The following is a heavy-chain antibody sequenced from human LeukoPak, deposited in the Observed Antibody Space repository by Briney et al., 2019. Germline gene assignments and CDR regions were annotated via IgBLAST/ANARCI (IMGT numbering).Heavy chain of an antibody. D-gene: IGHD3-9*01. V-gene: IGHV4-59*01. CDR1: GDSMRGFY. Sequence: PSETLSLTCSVSGDSMRGFYWSWIRQPPGKALEWIGYFYYSGGTNYNPALESRLIITVDTSKNQFSLKLSSVTAADTAVYYCARWNYDILTGYRYFDYWGQGTLVTVSS. CDR2: FYYSGGT. J-gene: IGHJ4*02. CDR3: ARWNYDILTGYRYFDY.